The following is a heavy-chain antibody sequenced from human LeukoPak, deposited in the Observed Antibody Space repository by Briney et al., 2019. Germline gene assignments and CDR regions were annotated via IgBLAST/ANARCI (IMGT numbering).Heavy chain of an antibody. V-gene: IGHV1-46*01. D-gene: IGHD3-10*01. CDR2: INPSGGST. Sequence: ASVKVSCKASGYTFTSYYMHWVRQAPGQGLEWIGIINPSGGSTSYAQKFQGRVTMTRDTSTSTVYMELSSLRSEDTAVYYCARASPGWFGEPVEFDYWGQGTLVTVSS. J-gene: IGHJ4*02. CDR1: GYTFTSYY. CDR3: ARASPGWFGEPVEFDY.